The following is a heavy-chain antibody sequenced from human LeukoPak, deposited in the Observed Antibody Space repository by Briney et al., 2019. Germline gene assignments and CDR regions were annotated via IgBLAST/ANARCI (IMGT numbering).Heavy chain of an antibody. V-gene: IGHV3-23*01. CDR1: GFTFSNYA. CDR3: ARNSAVATSRSWFDP. CDR2: ISGSGVRT. Sequence: GGSLRLSCAASGFTFSNYAMSWVRQAPGTGLKCVSVISGSGVRTYYGDSVKGRFTISRDNSRNTLYLEMKSLRAGDTAVYYCARNSAVATSRSWFDPWGQGTLVTVSS. J-gene: IGHJ5*02. D-gene: IGHD6-19*01.